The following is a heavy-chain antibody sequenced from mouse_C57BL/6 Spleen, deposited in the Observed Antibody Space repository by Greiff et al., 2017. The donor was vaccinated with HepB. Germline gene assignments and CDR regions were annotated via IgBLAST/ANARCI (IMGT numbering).Heavy chain of an antibody. CDR1: GYTFTSYG. CDR3: ARGGGAYYYGSSYGFAY. V-gene: IGHV1-58*01. J-gene: IGHJ3*01. CDR2: IYIGNGYT. D-gene: IGHD1-1*01. Sequence: EVKLMESGAELVRPGSSVKMSCKTSGYTFTSYGINWVKQRPGQGLEWIGYIYIGNGYTEYNEKFKGKATLTSDTSSSTAYMQLSSLTSEDSAIYFCARGGGAYYYGSSYGFAYWGQGTLVTVSA.